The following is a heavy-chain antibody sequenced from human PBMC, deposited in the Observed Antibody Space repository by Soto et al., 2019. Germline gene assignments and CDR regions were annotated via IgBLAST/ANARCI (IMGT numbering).Heavy chain of an antibody. Sequence: PSETLSLTCTVFRASVSSGTYYFSWSRQPPGKGLEWIGHIYYTGSTNYNPSLNDRVTISVDTSKNHFSLQLSSVTAADTAVYYCARGAGFSYASTWFDIWGQGTPVTVS. J-gene: IGHJ5*02. CDR3: ARGAGFSYASTWFDI. V-gene: IGHV4-61*03. CDR1: RASVSSGTYY. CDR2: IYYTGST. D-gene: IGHD5-18*01.